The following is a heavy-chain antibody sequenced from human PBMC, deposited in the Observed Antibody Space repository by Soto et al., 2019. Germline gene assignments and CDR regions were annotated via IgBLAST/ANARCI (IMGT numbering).Heavy chain of an antibody. Sequence: GGSLRLSCEASGFTFSRYWMSWVRQAPGKGLEWVAKIKEDGSEKHYVDSVKGRFTISRDNARNSLSLQMNSLRVEDTAGYYCAKGGAATGYYVHWGQGTLVTVSS. CDR1: GFTFSRYW. J-gene: IGHJ4*02. CDR3: AKGGAATGYYVH. CDR2: IKEDGSEK. D-gene: IGHD3-9*01. V-gene: IGHV3-7*01.